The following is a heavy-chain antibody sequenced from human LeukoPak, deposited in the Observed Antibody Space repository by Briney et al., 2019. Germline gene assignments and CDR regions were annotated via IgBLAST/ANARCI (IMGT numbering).Heavy chain of an antibody. J-gene: IGHJ3*02. Sequence: SETLYLTCAVYGGSFSGYYWSWIRQPPGKGLEWIGEINHSGSTNYNPSLKSRVTISVDTSKNQFSLKLSSVTAADTAVYYCARGEISSGWYRGTNAFDIWGQGTMVTVSS. V-gene: IGHV4-34*01. CDR2: INHSGST. CDR1: GGSFSGYY. D-gene: IGHD6-19*01. CDR3: ARGEISSGWYRGTNAFDI.